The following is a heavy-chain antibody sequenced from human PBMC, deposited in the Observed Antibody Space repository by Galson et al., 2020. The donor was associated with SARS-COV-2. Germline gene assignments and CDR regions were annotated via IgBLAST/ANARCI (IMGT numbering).Heavy chain of an antibody. CDR1: GGSISNYF. D-gene: IGHD1-26*01. V-gene: IGHV4-59*08. J-gene: IGHJ4*02. Sequence: SETLSLTCTVSGGSISNYFWTWIRQPPGKGLEWIGYMHKSGSSNYSPYLKSRVTISVDTSKNEFSLNLSSVTAADTAVYYCARRAYSGSYNTDCFDYWGQGAVVAVSS. CDR2: MHKSGSS. CDR3: ARRAYSGSYNTDCFDY.